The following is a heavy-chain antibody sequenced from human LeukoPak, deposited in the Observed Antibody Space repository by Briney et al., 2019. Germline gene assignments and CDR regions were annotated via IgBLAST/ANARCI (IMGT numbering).Heavy chain of an antibody. CDR2: ISDDGSNR. D-gene: IGHD5-18*01. V-gene: IGHV3-30*07. CDR1: GFTFSTYA. CDR3: ATGHSYGYDY. Sequence: GGSLRLSCAASGFTFSTYAMHWVRQAPGKGPEWVAVISDDGSNRYFADSVKGRFTISRDNAKNTLYLQMNSLRADDSGVYYCATGHSYGYDYWGQGVLVTVSS. J-gene: IGHJ4*02.